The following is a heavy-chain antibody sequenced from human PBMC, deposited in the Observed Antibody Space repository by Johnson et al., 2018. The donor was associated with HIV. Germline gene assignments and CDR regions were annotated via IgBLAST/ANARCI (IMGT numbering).Heavy chain of an antibody. J-gene: IGHJ3*02. V-gene: IGHV3-13*01. CDR3: ARHWGNDAFDI. D-gene: IGHD7-27*01. Sequence: VQLVESGGGVVQPGRSLRLSCAASGFTFSSYDMHWVRQATGKGLEWVSGIGIAGDTYYLGSVKGRFTISRDNAKNSLYLQMNSLRAEDTAVYYCARHWGNDAFDIWGQGTMVTVAS. CDR1: GFTFSSYD. CDR2: IGIAGDT.